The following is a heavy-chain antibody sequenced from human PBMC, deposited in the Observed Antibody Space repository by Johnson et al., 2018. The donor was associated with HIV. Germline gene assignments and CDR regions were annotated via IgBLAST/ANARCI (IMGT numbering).Heavy chain of an antibody. V-gene: IGHV3-9*01. J-gene: IGHJ3*02. D-gene: IGHD5-12*01. CDR2: ISWNSGSI. CDR3: AKEDEWLRLGSAFDI. Sequence: VQLVESGGGVVQPGGSLRLSCAASGFTFDDYAMHWVRQAPGKGLEWVSGISWNSGSIGYADSVEGRFTISRDNSKNTLYLQMNSLRAEDTAVYYCAKEDEWLRLGSAFDIWGHGTMVTVSS. CDR1: GFTFDDYA.